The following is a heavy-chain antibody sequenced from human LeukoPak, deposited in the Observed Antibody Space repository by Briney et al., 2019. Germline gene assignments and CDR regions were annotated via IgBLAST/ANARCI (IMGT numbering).Heavy chain of an antibody. D-gene: IGHD5-18*01. CDR2: IKQDGSEK. V-gene: IGHV3-7*03. J-gene: IGHJ4*02. CDR1: GFTFSSYW. CDR3: AKATRGYSYFDY. Sequence: GGSLRLSCAASGFTFSSYWMSWVRQAPGKGLEWVANIKQDGSEKYYVDSVKGRFTISRGNSKNTLYLQMNSLRAEDTAVYYCAKATRGYSYFDYWGQGTLVTVSS.